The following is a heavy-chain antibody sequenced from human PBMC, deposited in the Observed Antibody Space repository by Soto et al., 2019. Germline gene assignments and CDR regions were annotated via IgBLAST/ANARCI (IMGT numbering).Heavy chain of an antibody. Sequence: SGPTLVNPTQTLTLTCTFSGFSLTTSGMCVSWIRQPPGKALEWLARIDWDDDKYYSTSLKTRLTISKDTSKNQVVLTMTNMDPVDTATYYCAHRMAGYGSGWTPGPIEHWGQGTQVTVSS. CDR3: AHRMAGYGSGWTPGPIEH. D-gene: IGHD6-19*01. J-gene: IGHJ4*02. CDR2: IDWDDDK. V-gene: IGHV2-70*12. CDR1: GFSLTTSGMC.